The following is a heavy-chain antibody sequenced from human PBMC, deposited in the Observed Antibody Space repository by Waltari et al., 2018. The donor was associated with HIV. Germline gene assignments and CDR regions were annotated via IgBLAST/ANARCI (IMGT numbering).Heavy chain of an antibody. V-gene: IGHV2-5*01. Sequence: QITLKESGPTLVKPTQTLTLTCTFSGFSLSTSGVGVGWIRQPPGKALEWLALIYWNDDKRYSPSLKSRRTNTKDTSKNQVVLTMTNMDPVDTATYYCAHGGWGGSGSYYRSTYYYYGMDVWGQGTTVTVSS. J-gene: IGHJ6*02. CDR2: IYWNDDK. CDR3: AHGGWGGSGSYYRSTYYYYGMDV. CDR1: GFSLSTSGVG. D-gene: IGHD3-10*01.